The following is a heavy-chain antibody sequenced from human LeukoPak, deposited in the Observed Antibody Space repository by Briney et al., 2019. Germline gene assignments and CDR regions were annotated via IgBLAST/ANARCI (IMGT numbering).Heavy chain of an antibody. Sequence: ASVNVSFKASGYTFTRYDINWVRQATGQGLEWMGWMNPNSGNTGYAQKFQGRVTMIRDTSTSTVYMELSRLRSEDTAVYYCARTVATGRFDYWGQGTLVTVSS. V-gene: IGHV1-8*02. CDR1: GYTFTRYD. CDR2: MNPNSGNT. J-gene: IGHJ4*02. CDR3: ARTVATGRFDY. D-gene: IGHD1-1*01.